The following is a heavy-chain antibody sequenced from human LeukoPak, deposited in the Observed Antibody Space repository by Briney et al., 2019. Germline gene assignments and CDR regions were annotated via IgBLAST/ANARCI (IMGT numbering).Heavy chain of an antibody. J-gene: IGHJ4*02. CDR2: IYYSGST. D-gene: IGHD1-7*01. CDR3: ARGSRELYYFDN. V-gene: IGHV4-59*01. CDR1: GGSISSYY. Sequence: PSETLSLTCTVSGGSISSYYWSWIRQPPGKGLEWIGYIYYSGSTKYNTSLKSRVDISVDASKTQFSLKLNSVTAADTAVYYCARGSRELYYFDNWGQGTLVTVSS.